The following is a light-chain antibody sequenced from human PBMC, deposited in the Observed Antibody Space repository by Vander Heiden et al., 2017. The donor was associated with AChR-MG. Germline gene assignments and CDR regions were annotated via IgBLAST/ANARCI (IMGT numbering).Light chain of an antibody. CDR2: QDT. Sequence: FMLTQPHSVSESPGKTVTISCTRSRGTIASNFVQWYQQRPGSAPTTVIYQDTQRPSGVPDRFSGSIDSSSTSASLTISGLKTEDEADYYCQSYDSRSQAVFGGGTQLTVL. V-gene: IGLV6-57*03. CDR3: QSYDSRSQAV. CDR1: RGTIASNF. J-gene: IGLJ7*01.